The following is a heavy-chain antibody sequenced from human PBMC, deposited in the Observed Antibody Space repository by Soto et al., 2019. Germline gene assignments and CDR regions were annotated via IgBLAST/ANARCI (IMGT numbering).Heavy chain of an antibody. Sequence: QLQLQESGPGLVKPSETLSLTCTVSGGSISSSSYYWGWIRQPPGKGLEWIGRIYYSGSTYYNPSLKSRVTISVDTSKNQFSLKLSSVTAADTAVYYCARRGIAAAGSSYTWFDPWGQGTLVTVSS. CDR1: GGSISSSSYY. CDR2: IYYSGST. CDR3: ARRGIAAAGSSYTWFDP. J-gene: IGHJ5*02. V-gene: IGHV4-39*01. D-gene: IGHD6-13*01.